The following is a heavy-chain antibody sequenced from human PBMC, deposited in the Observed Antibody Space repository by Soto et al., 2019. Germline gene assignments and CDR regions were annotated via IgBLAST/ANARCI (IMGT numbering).Heavy chain of an antibody. D-gene: IGHD4-17*01. CDR1: VSTFSSYA. Sequence: ASVNVSCKPSVSTFSSYAISWVRQAPGQGLEWMGEIIPIFRTANYAQKYQGRVTITADESTSTAYMELSSLRSEDTAVYYCARVTPYGEDYYYGMDVWGQGTTVTVSS. CDR2: IIPIFRTA. J-gene: IGHJ6*02. V-gene: IGHV1-69*13. CDR3: ARVTPYGEDYYYGMDV.